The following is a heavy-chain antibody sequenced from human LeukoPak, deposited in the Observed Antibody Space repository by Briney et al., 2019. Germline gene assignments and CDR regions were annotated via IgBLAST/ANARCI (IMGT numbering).Heavy chain of an antibody. D-gene: IGHD3-16*01. CDR2: IYHSGST. J-gene: IGHJ5*02. CDR1: GGSISSSNW. V-gene: IGHV4-4*02. Sequence: PSETLSLTCAVSGGSISSSNWWSWVRQPPGKGLEWIGEIYHSGSTNYNPSLKSRVTMSVDKSKNQFSLNLTSVTAADTAVYYCARFTPQGYGWGGYNRFDPWGQGTLVTVSS. CDR3: ARFTPQGYGWGGYNRFDP.